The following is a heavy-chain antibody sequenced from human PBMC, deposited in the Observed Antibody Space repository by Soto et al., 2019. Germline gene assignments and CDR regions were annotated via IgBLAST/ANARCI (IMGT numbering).Heavy chain of an antibody. D-gene: IGHD6-6*01. CDR3: AKARSPARVGDYMDV. CDR2: ISGSGGST. J-gene: IGHJ6*03. CDR1: GFTFSSYA. Sequence: GGSLRLSCAASGFTFSSYAMSWVRQAPGKGLEWVSAISGSGGSTYYADSVKGRFTISRDNSKNTLYLQMNSLRAEDTAVYYCAKARSPARVGDYMDVWGKGTTVTVSS. V-gene: IGHV3-23*01.